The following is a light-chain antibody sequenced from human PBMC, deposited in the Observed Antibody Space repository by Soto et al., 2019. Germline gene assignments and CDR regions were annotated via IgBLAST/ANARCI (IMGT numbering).Light chain of an antibody. V-gene: IGKV2-28*01. CDR1: QSLLHSNGYNY. J-gene: IGKJ1*01. CDR3: MQALRTPQT. CDR2: LGS. Sequence: EIVMTQSPLSLPGTRGEQASISCRSSQSLLHSNGYNYLDWYLQKPGQSPQLLIYLGSNRASGVPDRFSGIGSGTDGTLKISRVEAEDGWVYDGMQALRTPQTFRQGTKVDNK.